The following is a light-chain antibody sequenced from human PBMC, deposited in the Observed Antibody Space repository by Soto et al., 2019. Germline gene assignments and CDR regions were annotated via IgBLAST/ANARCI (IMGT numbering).Light chain of an antibody. CDR2: GAS. Sequence: MVLTQSPGTLSLSPGERATLSYRASQSVSSSYLAWYQQKPGQAPRLLIYGASSRATGIPDRFSGSGSGTDFTLTISRLEPEDFAVYYCQQYGSSPPITFGQGTRLEIK. J-gene: IGKJ5*01. V-gene: IGKV3-20*01. CDR1: QSVSSSY. CDR3: QQYGSSPPIT.